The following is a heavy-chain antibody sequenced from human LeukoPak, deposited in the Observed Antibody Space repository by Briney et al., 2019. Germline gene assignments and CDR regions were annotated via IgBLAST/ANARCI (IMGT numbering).Heavy chain of an antibody. J-gene: IGHJ4*02. V-gene: IGHV3-23*01. D-gene: IGHD3-22*01. CDR1: GFTFSSYA. Sequence: PGGSLRLSSPVSGFTFSSYAMSWVRQAPGRGLEWVSVISTSGESAYYADSVKGRFTISGDNSKNTLYLQMNSLRAEDTAVYYCAKDRGSGYHYFDYWGQGTLVTVSS. CDR2: ISTSGESA. CDR3: AKDRGSGYHYFDY.